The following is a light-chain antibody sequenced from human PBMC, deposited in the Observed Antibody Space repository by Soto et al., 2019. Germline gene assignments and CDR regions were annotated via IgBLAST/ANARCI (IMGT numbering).Light chain of an antibody. CDR3: GTWDSSLRGVV. V-gene: IGLV1-51*01. Sequence: QSVLTQPPSVSAAPGETVTISCSGSSCNIGNNYVSWYQQLPGTAPKLLIYDNYQRPSGIPDRFSGSKSGTSAILGITGLETGDEADYYCGTWDSSLRGVVFGAGTKLTVL. J-gene: IGLJ2*01. CDR1: SCNIGNNY. CDR2: DNY.